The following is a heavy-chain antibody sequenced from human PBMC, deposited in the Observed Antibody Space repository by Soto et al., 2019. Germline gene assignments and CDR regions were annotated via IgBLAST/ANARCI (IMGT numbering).Heavy chain of an antibody. D-gene: IGHD2-15*01. Sequence: GASVKVSCKASGYTFTSYDINWVRQATGQGLEWMGWMNTNSGNTGYAQKFQGRVTMTRNTSTSTVYMELSSLRSEDTAVYYCARDGGVVVDTYYYYMDVWGKGTTVTVSS. CDR3: ARDGGVVVDTYYYYMDV. J-gene: IGHJ6*03. V-gene: IGHV1-8*01. CDR2: MNTNSGNT. CDR1: GYTFTSYD.